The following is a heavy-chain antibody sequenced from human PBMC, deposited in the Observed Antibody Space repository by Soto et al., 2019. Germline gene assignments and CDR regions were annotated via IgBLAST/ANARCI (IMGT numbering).Heavy chain of an antibody. CDR2: IIPILGIA. CDR3: ARGDYGGARYYFGMDV. J-gene: IGHJ6*02. Sequence: QVQLVQSGAEVKKPGSSVKVSCKASGGTFSSYTISWVRQAPGQGLEWMGRIIPILGIANYAQKFQGRVTITADKSTSTAYMELSSLRSEDTAVYYCARGDYGGARYYFGMDVWGQGTTATVSS. CDR1: GGTFSSYT. V-gene: IGHV1-69*02. D-gene: IGHD4-17*01.